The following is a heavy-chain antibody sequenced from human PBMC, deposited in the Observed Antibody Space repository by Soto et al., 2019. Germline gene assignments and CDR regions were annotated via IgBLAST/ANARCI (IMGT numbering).Heavy chain of an antibody. D-gene: IGHD6-13*01. V-gene: IGHV1-69*01. CDR2: IIPIFGTA. Sequence: QVQLVQSGAEVKKPGSSVKVSCKASGGTFSSYAISWVRQSPGQGLEWVGGIIPIFGTANYAQKFQGRVTITADEYTSTASMELSSLRSEDTAVYYCARGVGSSPTKNAYWGQGTLVTVSS. CDR3: ARGVGSSPTKNAY. CDR1: GGTFSSYA. J-gene: IGHJ4*02.